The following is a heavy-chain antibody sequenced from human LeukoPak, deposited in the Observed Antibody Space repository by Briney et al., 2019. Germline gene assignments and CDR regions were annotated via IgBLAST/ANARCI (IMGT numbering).Heavy chain of an antibody. CDR3: ARRRGYSSGYSRWFDP. Sequence: ASVKVSCKAFGHTFTRYDINWVRQATRQVLEWMGWMNPNSGNTGYAQKFQGRVTMTRNTSISTAYMELSSLRSEDTAVYYCARRRGYSSGYSRWFDPWGQGTLVTVSS. V-gene: IGHV1-8*01. CDR2: MNPNSGNT. CDR1: GHTFTRYD. J-gene: IGHJ5*02. D-gene: IGHD3-22*01.